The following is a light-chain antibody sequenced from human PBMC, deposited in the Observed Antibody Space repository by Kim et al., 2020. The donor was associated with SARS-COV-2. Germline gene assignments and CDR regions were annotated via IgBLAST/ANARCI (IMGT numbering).Light chain of an antibody. CDR1: KLGDKY. CDR3: QAWDSSTVV. V-gene: IGLV3-1*01. Sequence: SYELTQPPSVSVALGQTARITCGGDKLGDKYACWYQQKPGQAPVLVIYQDSKRPSGIPERFSGSNSGNTATLTISGAQAMDEADYYCQAWDSSTVVFGGG. J-gene: IGLJ2*01. CDR2: QDS.